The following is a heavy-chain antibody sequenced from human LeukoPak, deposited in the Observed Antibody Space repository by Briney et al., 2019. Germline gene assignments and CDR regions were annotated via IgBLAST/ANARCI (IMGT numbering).Heavy chain of an antibody. J-gene: IGHJ4*02. CDR3: AKDREDIVVVPAASAAGL. D-gene: IGHD2-2*01. CDR2: ISYDGSNK. V-gene: IGHV3-30*18. CDR1: GFTFSSYG. Sequence: GRSLRLSCAASGFTFSSYGMHWVRQAPGKGLEWVAVISYDGSNKYYADSVKGRFIISRDNSKNTLYLQMNSLRAEDTAVYYCAKDREDIVVVPAASAAGLWGQGTLVTVSS.